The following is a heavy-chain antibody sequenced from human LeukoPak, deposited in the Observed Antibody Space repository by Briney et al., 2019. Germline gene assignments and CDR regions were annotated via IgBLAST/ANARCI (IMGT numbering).Heavy chain of an antibody. CDR3: TRAALPGTVDY. J-gene: IGHJ4*02. Sequence: PEGLSVTCAVPGYSISSGYYWGWIPQPPGKGRKGIGSFYHIESTYYNRSLKSRVTTSVETPKNQSTLKLTSVTATDTAVCYCTRAALPGTVDYWGQGTLVTVSS. D-gene: IGHD6-19*01. CDR1: GYSISSGYY. V-gene: IGHV4-38-2*01. CDR2: FYHIEST.